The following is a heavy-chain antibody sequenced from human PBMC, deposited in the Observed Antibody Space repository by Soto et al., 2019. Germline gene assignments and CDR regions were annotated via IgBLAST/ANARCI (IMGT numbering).Heavy chain of an antibody. Sequence: SETLSLTCDVSGGSITTSVLWTWVRQFPGRGLEWIGEIAHDGHTNYNPSLSGRVTMSVDLSNSQFSLNVGSVNAAVPAVYFCAGGRDYDYWGPGTLVTVSS. D-gene: IGHD1-26*01. CDR1: GGSITTSVL. CDR3: AGGRDYDY. J-gene: IGHJ4*02. CDR2: IAHDGHT. V-gene: IGHV4-4*02.